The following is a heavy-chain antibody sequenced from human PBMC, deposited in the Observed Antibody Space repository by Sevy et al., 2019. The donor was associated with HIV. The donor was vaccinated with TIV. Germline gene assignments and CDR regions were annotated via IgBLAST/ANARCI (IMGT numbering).Heavy chain of an antibody. J-gene: IGHJ4*02. CDR2: INSDGSST. D-gene: IGHD2-2*02. Sequence: GGSLRLSCAASGFTFSSYWMHWVRQAPGKGLVWVSRINSDGSSTSYGHSVKGRFTISRDNAKNTLYLQMNSLRAEDTAVYYCARDGVPAAIRFFDYWGQGTLVTVSS. V-gene: IGHV3-74*01. CDR3: ARDGVPAAIRFFDY. CDR1: GFTFSSYW.